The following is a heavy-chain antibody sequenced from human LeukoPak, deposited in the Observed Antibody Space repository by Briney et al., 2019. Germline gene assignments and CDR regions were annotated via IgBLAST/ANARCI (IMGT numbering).Heavy chain of an antibody. D-gene: IGHD2-2*01. CDR1: GYSFTSYW. CDR3: ARLRRYCSSTSCWYFDY. J-gene: IGHJ4*02. CDR2: IYPGDSDT. V-gene: IGHV5-51*01. Sequence: GESLKISCKGSGYSFTSYWIGWVRQMPGKGLEWMGIIYPGDSDTRYSPSFQGQVTISADKSISTAYLQWSSLKASDTAMYYCARLRRYCSSTSCWYFDYWGQGTLVTASS.